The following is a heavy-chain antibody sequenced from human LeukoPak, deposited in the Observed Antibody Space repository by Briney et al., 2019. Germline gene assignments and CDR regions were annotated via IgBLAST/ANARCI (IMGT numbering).Heavy chain of an antibody. D-gene: IGHD3-10*01. CDR3: AKDGYGSGSYYTPHYYYYMDV. CDR2: ISGSGGIT. Sequence: GGSLRLSCAASGFTFSSCAMNWVRQAPGKGLEWVSGISGSGGITHYADSVRGRFTISRDNSKNTLYLQMNSLRAEDTAVYYCAKDGYGSGSYYTPHYYYYMDVWGKGTTVTISS. V-gene: IGHV3-23*01. J-gene: IGHJ6*03. CDR1: GFTFSSCA.